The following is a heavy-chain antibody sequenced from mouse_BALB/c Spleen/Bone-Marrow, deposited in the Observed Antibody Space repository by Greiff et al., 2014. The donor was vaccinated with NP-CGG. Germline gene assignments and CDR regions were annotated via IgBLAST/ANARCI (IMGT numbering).Heavy chain of an antibody. D-gene: IGHD2-4*01. CDR2: ISYSGST. CDR1: GYSITSDYA. CDR3: ARYDYDVGYFDY. J-gene: IGHJ2*01. V-gene: IGHV3-2*02. Sequence: EVQLQQSGPGLVKPSQSLSLICTVTGYSITSDYAWNRIRQFPGNKLEWMGYISYSGSTSYNPSLKSRISITRDTSKNQFFLQLNFVTTEDTATYYCARYDYDVGYFDYWGQGTTLTVSS.